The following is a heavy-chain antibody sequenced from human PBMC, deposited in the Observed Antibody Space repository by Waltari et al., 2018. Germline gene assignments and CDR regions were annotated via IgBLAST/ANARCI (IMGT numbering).Heavy chain of an antibody. CDR3: AKRGNYYYYMDV. Sequence: EVQMLESGGGLVQPGGSLRLSCAASGFTFSSDAMDLVRQAPGKGLEWVSGISSSYSSTYYANSVKGRFTISRDTSKNTLYLHMNSLRAEDTAVYYCAKRGNYYYYMDVWGKGTTVTVSS. CDR1: GFTFSSDA. J-gene: IGHJ6*03. V-gene: IGHV3-23*01. D-gene: IGHD3-16*01. CDR2: ISSSYSST.